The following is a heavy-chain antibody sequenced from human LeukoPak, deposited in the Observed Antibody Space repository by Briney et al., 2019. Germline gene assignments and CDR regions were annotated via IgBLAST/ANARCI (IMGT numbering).Heavy chain of an antibody. CDR2: IKSKSDGGTT. Sequence: GGSLRLSCATSGFTFSNAWMSWVRQAPGKGLEWVGRIKSKSDGGTTDYAAPVKGRFTISRDDSKDTLYLQMNSLKTEDTAAYYCTTTWIRRPRFDPWGQGTLVTVSS. J-gene: IGHJ5*02. CDR1: GFTFSNAW. CDR3: TTTWIRRPRFDP. V-gene: IGHV3-15*01. D-gene: IGHD5-12*01.